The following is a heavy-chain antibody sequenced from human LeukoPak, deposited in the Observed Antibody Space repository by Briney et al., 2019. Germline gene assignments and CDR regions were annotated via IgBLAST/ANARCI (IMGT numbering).Heavy chain of an antibody. CDR3: ARESSVRQLTYYYYYGMDV. V-gene: IGHV3-23*01. J-gene: IGHJ6*02. Sequence: GGSLRLSCAASGFTFSSYAMSWVRQAPGKGLEWVSAISGSGDSTYYADSVKGRFTISRDNAKNSLYLQMNSLRAEDTAVYYCARESSVRQLTYYYYYGMDVWGQGTTVTVSS. CDR2: ISGSGDST. CDR1: GFTFSSYA. D-gene: IGHD5-18*01.